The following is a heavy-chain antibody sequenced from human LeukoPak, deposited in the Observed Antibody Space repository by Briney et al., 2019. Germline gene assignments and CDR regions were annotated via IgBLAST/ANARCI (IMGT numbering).Heavy chain of an antibody. CDR2: IYNSGST. Sequence: SETLSLTCTVSGYSISSGYYWGWIRQPPGKGLEWIGSIYNSGSTYYNPSLKSRVTISVDTSKNQFSLKLSSVTAADTAVYYCARDLHYYDSSGIDAFDIWGQGTMVTVPS. D-gene: IGHD3-22*01. CDR3: ARDLHYYDSSGIDAFDI. V-gene: IGHV4-38-2*02. CDR1: GYSISSGYY. J-gene: IGHJ3*02.